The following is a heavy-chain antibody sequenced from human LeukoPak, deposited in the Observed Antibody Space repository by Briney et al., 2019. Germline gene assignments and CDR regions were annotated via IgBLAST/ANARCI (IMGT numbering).Heavy chain of an antibody. V-gene: IGHV3-33*01. D-gene: IGHD6-6*01. Sequence: GGSLRLSCAASGFTFSSYGMHWVRQAQGKGLEWVAVIWYDGSNKYYADSVKGRFTISRDNSKNTLYLQMNSLRADDTAVYYCASLSSSAEGNYYYYGMDVWGQGTTVTVSS. CDR3: ASLSSSAEGNYYYYGMDV. CDR2: IWYDGSNK. J-gene: IGHJ6*02. CDR1: GFTFSSYG.